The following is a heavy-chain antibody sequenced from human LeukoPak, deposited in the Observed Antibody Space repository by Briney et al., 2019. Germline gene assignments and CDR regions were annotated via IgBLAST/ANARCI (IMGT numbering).Heavy chain of an antibody. CDR2: ISSSSSYI. Sequence: GGSLRLSCAASGFTFSSYNMNWVRQAPGKGLEWVSSISSSSSYIYYADSAKGRFTISRDNAKNSLYLQMNSLRAEDTAVFYCARLRGYCSSTSCYVAFDIWGQGTMVTVSS. CDR3: ARLRGYCSSTSCYVAFDI. CDR1: GFTFSSYN. J-gene: IGHJ3*02. D-gene: IGHD2-2*01. V-gene: IGHV3-21*01.